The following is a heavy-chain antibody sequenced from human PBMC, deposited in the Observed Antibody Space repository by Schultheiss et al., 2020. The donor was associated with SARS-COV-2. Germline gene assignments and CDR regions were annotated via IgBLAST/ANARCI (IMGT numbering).Heavy chain of an antibody. CDR2: ISSSGSTI. D-gene: IGHD2-15*01. J-gene: IGHJ4*02. CDR3: ASGTLGYCSGGSCRGRDY. CDR1: GFTFSSYG. V-gene: IGHV3-48*01. Sequence: GGSLRLSCAASGFTFSSYGMHWVLQAPGKGLEWVSYISSSGSTIYYADSVKGRFTISRDNSKNTLYLQMNSLRAEDTAVYYCASGTLGYCSGGSCRGRDYWGQGTLVTVSS.